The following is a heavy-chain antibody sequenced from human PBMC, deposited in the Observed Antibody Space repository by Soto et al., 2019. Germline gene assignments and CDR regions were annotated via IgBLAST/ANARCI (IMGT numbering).Heavy chain of an antibody. D-gene: IGHD4-17*01. Sequence: GGSLRLSCAASGFPFSDYYMSWIRQAPGKGLEWVSYISSSGSTIYYADSVKGRFTISRDNAKNSLYLQMNSLRAEDTAVYYCARTEAYDYGDHDYWGQGTLVTVSS. CDR2: ISSSGSTI. J-gene: IGHJ4*02. CDR3: ARTEAYDYGDHDY. CDR1: GFPFSDYY. V-gene: IGHV3-11*01.